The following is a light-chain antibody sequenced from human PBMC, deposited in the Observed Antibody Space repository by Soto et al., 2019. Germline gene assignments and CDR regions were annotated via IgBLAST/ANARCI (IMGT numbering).Light chain of an antibody. J-gene: IGKJ1*01. V-gene: IGKV1-5*03. CDR1: QSISVW. Sequence: DIQMTQSPSTLSASVDGRVTITCRASQSISVWLAWYQQKPGKAPKPLIYKASSLESGVPSRFSGGETGTEFPLTISSLQPDDFENYFFQQYQSFSRTFGPGTRVEIK. CDR3: QQYQSFSRT. CDR2: KAS.